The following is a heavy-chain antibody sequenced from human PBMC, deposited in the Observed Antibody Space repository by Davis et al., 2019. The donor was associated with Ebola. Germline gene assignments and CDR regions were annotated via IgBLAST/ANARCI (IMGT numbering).Heavy chain of an antibody. V-gene: IGHV1-69*06. Sequence: AASVKVSCKASGYTFTSYGISWVRQAPGQGLEWLGGIIPIFGTAHYAQKFPGRVPINADKSTSTAYMELSSLRSEDTAVYFCARGRDGFTYDFWGQGTLVTVSS. CDR1: GYTFTSYG. D-gene: IGHD5-24*01. J-gene: IGHJ4*02. CDR2: IIPIFGTA. CDR3: ARGRDGFTYDF.